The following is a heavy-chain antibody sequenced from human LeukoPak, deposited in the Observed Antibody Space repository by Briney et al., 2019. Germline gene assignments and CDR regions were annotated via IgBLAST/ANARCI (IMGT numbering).Heavy chain of an antibody. Sequence: GASVKVSCKASGYTFTGYYMHWVRQAPGQGLEWMGWINPNSGGTNYAQKFQGRVTMTRDASISTAYMELSRLRSDDTAVYYCAKSGSRFRSAFDIWGQGTMVTVSS. V-gene: IGHV1-2*02. CDR3: AKSGSRFRSAFDI. CDR2: INPNSGGT. J-gene: IGHJ3*02. CDR1: GYTFTGYY. D-gene: IGHD1-26*01.